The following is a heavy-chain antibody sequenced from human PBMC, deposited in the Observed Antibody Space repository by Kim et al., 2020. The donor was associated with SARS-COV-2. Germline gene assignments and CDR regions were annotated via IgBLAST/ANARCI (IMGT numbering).Heavy chain of an antibody. CDR2: SSTI. Sequence: SSTIYYADSVKGRFTISRDNAKNSLYLQMNSLRAEDTAVYYCAREPSDVDWGQGTLVTVSS. J-gene: IGHJ4*02. CDR3: AREPSDVD. V-gene: IGHV3-48*04.